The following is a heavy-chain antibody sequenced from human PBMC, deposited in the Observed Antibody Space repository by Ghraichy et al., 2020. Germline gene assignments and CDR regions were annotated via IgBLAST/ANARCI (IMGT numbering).Heavy chain of an antibody. D-gene: IGHD2-15*01. J-gene: IGHJ6*03. V-gene: IGHV4-59*01. Sequence: SETLSLTCTVSGGSISSYYWSWIRQPPGKGLEWIGYIYYSGSTNYNPSLKSRVTISVDTSKNQFSLKLSSVTAADTAVYYCAAGVVRSYYYYYYMDVWGKGTTVTVSS. CDR3: AAGVVRSYYYYYYMDV. CDR2: IYYSGST. CDR1: GGSISSYY.